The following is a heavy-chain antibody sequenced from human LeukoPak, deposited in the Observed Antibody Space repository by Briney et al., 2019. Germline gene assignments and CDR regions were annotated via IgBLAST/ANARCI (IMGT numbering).Heavy chain of an antibody. CDR3: ARAGAPVLGSRLDP. J-gene: IGHJ2*01. CDR1: GGSISSYY. D-gene: IGHD2/OR15-2a*01. CDR2: IYTSGST. V-gene: IGHV4-4*09. Sequence: SETLSLTCTVSGGSISSYYWSWIRQPPGKGLEWIGYIYTSGSTNSNPSLKSRVTISVDTSKNQFSLKLSSVTAADTAVYYCARAGAPVLGSRLDPWGRGTLVTVSS.